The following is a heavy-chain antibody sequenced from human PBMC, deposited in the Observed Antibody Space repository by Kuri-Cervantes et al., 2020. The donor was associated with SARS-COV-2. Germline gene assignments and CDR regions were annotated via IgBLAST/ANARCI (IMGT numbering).Heavy chain of an antibody. V-gene: IGHV1-8*01. Sequence: ASVKGSCKAPETTFPNYDINWVRQATGQGLEWMGTVKTNSGNTLYAQIFKCRVTMTRDTSTSTVYLALINLTSEDTAIYYCYCAPKEGFDSWGQGTLVTVSS. D-gene: IGHD2-21*01. CDR3: YCAPKEGFDS. J-gene: IGHJ4*02. CDR2: VKTNSGNT. CDR1: ETTFPNYD.